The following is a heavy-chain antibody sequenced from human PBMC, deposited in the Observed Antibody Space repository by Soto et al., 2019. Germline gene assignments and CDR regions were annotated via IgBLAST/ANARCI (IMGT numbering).Heavy chain of an antibody. V-gene: IGHV3-64*01. J-gene: IGHJ2*01. CDR1: GFTFSSYA. CDR3: AGAKPGYGDCGDWYFDL. CDR2: ISSNGGST. Sequence: EVQLVESGGGLVQPGGSLRLSCAASGFTFSSYAMHWVRQAPGKGLEYVSAISSNGGSTYYANSVKGRFTISRDNSKNPLDLQMGSLRAEDMVVYYCAGAKPGYGDCGDWYFDLWGRGTLVTVPS. D-gene: IGHD4-17*01.